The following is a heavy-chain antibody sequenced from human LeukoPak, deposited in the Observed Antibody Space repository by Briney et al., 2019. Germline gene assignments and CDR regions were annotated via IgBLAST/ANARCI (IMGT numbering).Heavy chain of an antibody. V-gene: IGHV3-30*03. Sequence: PGGSLRLSCAASGFTFSSYGMHWVRQAPGKGLEWVAVISYDGSNKYYADSVKGRFTISRDNSKNTLYLQMNSLRAEDTAVYYCATEYCGGDCYFDYWGQGTLVTASS. CDR2: ISYDGSNK. CDR3: ATEYCGGDCYFDY. J-gene: IGHJ4*02. CDR1: GFTFSSYG. D-gene: IGHD2-21*02.